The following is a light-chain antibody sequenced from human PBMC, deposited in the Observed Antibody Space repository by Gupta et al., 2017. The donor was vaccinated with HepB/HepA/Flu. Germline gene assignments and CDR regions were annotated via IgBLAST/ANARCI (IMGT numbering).Light chain of an antibody. CDR2: AAF. CDR3: QQSDNTPRT. V-gene: IGKV1-39*01. Sequence: DIQLTQSPSSLSASVGDRVTISCRASQSISSYLNWYQQKPGKAPKLLVYAAFTLESGVPSRFSGSRSGTDFTLTISRLQPEDFATYYCQQSDNTPRTFGRGTKVEIK. CDR1: QSISSY. J-gene: IGKJ4*01.